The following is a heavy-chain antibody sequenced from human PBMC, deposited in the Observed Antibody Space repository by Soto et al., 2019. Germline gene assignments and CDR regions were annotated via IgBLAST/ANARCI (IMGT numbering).Heavy chain of an antibody. CDR3: ASAPRSTYNPPFDF. CDR2: VNWNGGST. CDR1: GFTFEDYG. J-gene: IGHJ4*02. V-gene: IGHV3-20*04. Sequence: GGSLRLSCAASGFTFEDYGMSWVRQTPGKGLEWVSGVNWNGGSTHYADSVKGRFTISRDKAKKSLYLEMNNLRAEDTALYYCASAPRSTYNPPFDFWGQGTLVTVSS. D-gene: IGHD2-2*01.